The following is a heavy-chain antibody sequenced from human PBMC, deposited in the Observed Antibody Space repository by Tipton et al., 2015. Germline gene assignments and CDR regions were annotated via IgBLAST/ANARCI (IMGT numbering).Heavy chain of an antibody. V-gene: IGHV3-7*01. D-gene: IGHD4-17*01. CDR3: AREGYGDYNLAFDF. CDR2: IKQDGSEK. Sequence: SLRLSCAASGFTFSADSMHWVRQAPGKGLEWVANIKQDGSEKYYVDSVKGRFTISRDNAKNSLYLQMNSLRAEDTAVYYCAREGYGDYNLAFDFWGQGTMVTVSS. CDR1: GFTFSADS. J-gene: IGHJ3*01.